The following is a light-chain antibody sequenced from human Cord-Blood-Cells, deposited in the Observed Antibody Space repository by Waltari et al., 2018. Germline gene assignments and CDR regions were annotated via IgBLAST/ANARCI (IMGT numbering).Light chain of an antibody. CDR2: GNR. Sequence: QSVLTQPPSVSGAPGQRVTISCTGSSSNIGAGYDVHWYQQLPGTAPKLLIYGNRIRPSGVPDRFSGSKSGTSASLAITGLQAEDEADYYCQSYDSSLSVYVFGTGTKVTVL. V-gene: IGLV1-40*01. CDR1: SSNIGAGYD. CDR3: QSYDSSLSVYV. J-gene: IGLJ1*01.